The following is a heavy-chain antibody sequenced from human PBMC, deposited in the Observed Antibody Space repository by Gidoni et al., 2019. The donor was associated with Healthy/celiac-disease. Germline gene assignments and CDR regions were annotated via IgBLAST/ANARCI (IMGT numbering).Heavy chain of an antibody. Sequence: QVQLQESGPGLVKPSQTLSLPCTVSGGSISSGSYYWSWIRQPAGKGLEWIGRIYTSGSTTYNPSLKSRVTISVDTSKNQFSLKLSSVTAADTAVYYCARAERYSYGYGYAFDIWGQGTMVTVSS. J-gene: IGHJ3*02. CDR2: IYTSGST. CDR3: ARAERYSYGYGYAFDI. V-gene: IGHV4-61*02. D-gene: IGHD5-18*01. CDR1: GGSISSGSYY.